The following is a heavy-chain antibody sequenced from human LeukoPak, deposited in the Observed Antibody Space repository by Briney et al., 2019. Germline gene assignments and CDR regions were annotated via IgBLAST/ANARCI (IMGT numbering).Heavy chain of an antibody. CDR3: ARGYLDGMDV. V-gene: IGHV3-13*01. J-gene: IGHJ6*02. CDR2: IGTAGDT. D-gene: IGHD2/OR15-2a*01. CDR1: GFTFSSYG. Sequence: GGSLRLSCAASGFTFSSYGMHWVRQATGKGLEWVSVIGTAGDTYYPGSVKGRFTTSRENAKNSLYLQMNSLRAGDTAVYYCARGYLDGMDVWGQGTTVTVSS.